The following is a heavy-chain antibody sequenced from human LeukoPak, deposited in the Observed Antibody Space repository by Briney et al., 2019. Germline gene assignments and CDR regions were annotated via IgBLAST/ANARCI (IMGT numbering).Heavy chain of an antibody. Sequence: PGGSLRLSCAASGFTFSNYVMNWVRQAPGKGLEWVSSISSSSSYIYYADSVKGRFTISRDNAKNSLYLQMNSLRAEDTAVYYCASNRIAVAGTVYWGQGTLVTVSS. CDR2: ISSSSSYI. V-gene: IGHV3-21*01. CDR3: ASNRIAVAGTVY. CDR1: GFTFSNYV. D-gene: IGHD6-19*01. J-gene: IGHJ4*02.